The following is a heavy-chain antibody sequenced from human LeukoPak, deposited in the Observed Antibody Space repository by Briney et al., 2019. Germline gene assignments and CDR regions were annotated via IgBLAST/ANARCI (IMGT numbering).Heavy chain of an antibody. V-gene: IGHV3-23*01. Sequence: GGSLRLSCAASGFTFSSYAMSWVRQAPGKGLEWVSAVSGSGISTYYADSVKGRFTISRDNSKNTVYPQLNSLRAEGTAVYYCAKDSDYYYYMDVWGKGTTVTVSS. J-gene: IGHJ6*03. CDR1: GFTFSSYA. CDR3: AKDSDYYYYMDV. D-gene: IGHD3-10*01. CDR2: VSGSGIST.